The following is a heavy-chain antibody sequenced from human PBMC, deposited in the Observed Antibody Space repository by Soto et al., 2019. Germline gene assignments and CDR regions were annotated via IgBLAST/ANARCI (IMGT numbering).Heavy chain of an antibody. CDR3: THGNRYFQH. CDR2: IFWDDDK. V-gene: IGHV2-5*02. J-gene: IGHJ1*01. CDR1: GFSLSTSGVG. Sequence: SGLTLVNPTQTLTLTCTFSGFSLSTSGVGVGWIRQPPGKALEWLALIFWDDDKRFSPSLKSRLTITKDTSENQVVLTMTNVDPVDKATYYRTHGNRYFQHWGQGTLVTVSS.